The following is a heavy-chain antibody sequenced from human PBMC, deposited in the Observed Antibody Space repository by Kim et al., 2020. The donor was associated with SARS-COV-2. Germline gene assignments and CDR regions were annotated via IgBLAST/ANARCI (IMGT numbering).Heavy chain of an antibody. CDR1: GGSISSYY. CDR2: IYYSGST. J-gene: IGHJ2*01. D-gene: IGHD5-12*01. CDR3: ARDPRGWLQPTAYWYLDL. Sequence: SETLSLTCTVSGGSISSYYWSWIRQPPGKGLEWIGYIYYSGSTNYNPSLKSRVTISVDTSKNQFSLKLSSVTAADTAVYYCARDPRGWLQPTAYWYLDLWGRGTLVTVSS. V-gene: IGHV4-59*01.